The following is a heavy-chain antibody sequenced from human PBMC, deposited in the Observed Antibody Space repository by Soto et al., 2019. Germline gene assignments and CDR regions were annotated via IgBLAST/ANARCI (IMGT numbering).Heavy chain of an antibody. CDR2: IGTAGDT. J-gene: IGHJ6*02. CDR3: ARESPPYGMDV. CDR1: GFTFSSYD. V-gene: IGHV3-13*04. Sequence: PGGSLRLSCAASGFTFSSYDMHWVRQATGKGLEWVSAIGTAGDTYYPGSVKGRFTISRENAKNSLYLQMNSLRAGDTAVYYCARESPPYGMDVWGQGTTVTVSS.